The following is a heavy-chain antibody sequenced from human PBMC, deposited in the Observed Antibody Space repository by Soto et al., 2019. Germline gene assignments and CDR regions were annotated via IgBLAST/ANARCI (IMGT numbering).Heavy chain of an antibody. CDR2: ISYSGST. CDR1: GGSISSGGYY. D-gene: IGHD3-16*01. CDR3: ARDGSHYFGGYFDY. J-gene: IGHJ4*02. V-gene: IGHV4-31*03. Sequence: QVQLQESGPGLVKPSQTLSLTCSVSGGSISSGGYYWSWIRQHPGKGLEWIGYISYSGSTYYNPSLKSRVTISVDTSKNQFSLRLSSVTAADTAVYYCARDGSHYFGGYFDYWGQGTLVTVSS.